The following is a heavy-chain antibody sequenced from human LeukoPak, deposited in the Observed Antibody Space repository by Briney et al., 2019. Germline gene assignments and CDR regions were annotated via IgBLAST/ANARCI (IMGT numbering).Heavy chain of an antibody. Sequence: PGGSLRLSCAASGFTFPSYAMNWVRQAPGKGLEWVSFISASGSSTHYADSVKGRFTISRDNSNNTLYLQINSLRAEDTAAYYCAKGAQYDFWTGYTLEYFDVWGKGTLVTVSS. CDR1: GFTFPSYA. CDR2: ISASGSST. CDR3: AKGAQYDFWTGYTLEYFDV. V-gene: IGHV3-23*01. J-gene: IGHJ4*02. D-gene: IGHD3-3*01.